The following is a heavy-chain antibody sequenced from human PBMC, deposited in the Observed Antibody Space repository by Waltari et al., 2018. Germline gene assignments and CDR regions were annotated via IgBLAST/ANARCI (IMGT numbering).Heavy chain of an antibody. V-gene: IGHV4-38-2*01. CDR1: GYFISSGYY. Sequence: QVQLQESGPGLVKASETLSLTCGVSGYFISSGYYWGWIRRPPGKGLEWIGSIIHSGSPYYNPSLKSRVTISVDTSKNQFTLNLNSVTAADTAVYYCVRVSNQWYFDLWGRGTLVSVSS. CDR3: VRVSNQWYFDL. CDR2: IIHSGSP. J-gene: IGHJ2*01. D-gene: IGHD3-3*02.